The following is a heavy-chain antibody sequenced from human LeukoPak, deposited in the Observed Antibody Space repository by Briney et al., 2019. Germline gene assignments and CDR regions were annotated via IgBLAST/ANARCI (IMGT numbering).Heavy chain of an antibody. J-gene: IGHJ4*02. Sequence: SETLSLTCTVSGGSIRSYYWGWIRQPPGKGLEWIGYIYYSGSTNYNPSLKSRVTISVDTSKNQFSLKLSSLTAADTAVYYCARHPSFGELGYWGQGTLVTVSS. V-gene: IGHV4-59*08. CDR1: GGSIRSYY. CDR2: IYYSGST. D-gene: IGHD1-7*01. CDR3: ARHPSFGELGY.